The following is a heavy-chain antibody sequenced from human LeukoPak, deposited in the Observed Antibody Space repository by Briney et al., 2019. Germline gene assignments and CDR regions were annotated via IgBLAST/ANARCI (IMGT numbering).Heavy chain of an antibody. Sequence: PGGSLRLSCAASGFTFSSYGMSWVRQAPGKGLEWVSGINGNGGSTYYADSVKGRFTISRDNSKDTLYMQIISLRAEDTAVYYCAKGRISPDDWGQGTLVTVSS. V-gene: IGHV3-23*01. D-gene: IGHD1-14*01. CDR3: AKGRISPDD. CDR2: INGNGGST. J-gene: IGHJ4*02. CDR1: GFTFSSYG.